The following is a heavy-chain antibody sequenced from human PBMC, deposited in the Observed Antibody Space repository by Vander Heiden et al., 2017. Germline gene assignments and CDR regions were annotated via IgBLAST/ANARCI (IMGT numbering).Heavy chain of an antibody. CDR1: GFTFSSYG. Sequence: QVQLVESGGGVVQPGRSLRLSCAASGFTFSSYGMHWVRQAPGKGLEWVAVIWYDGSNKYYADSVKGRFTISRDNSKNTLYLQMNSLRAEDTAVYYCARARGDNYYYYGMDVWGQGTTVTVSS. V-gene: IGHV3-33*01. J-gene: IGHJ6*02. CDR3: ARARGDNYYYYGMDV. CDR2: IWYDGSNK. D-gene: IGHD3-10*01.